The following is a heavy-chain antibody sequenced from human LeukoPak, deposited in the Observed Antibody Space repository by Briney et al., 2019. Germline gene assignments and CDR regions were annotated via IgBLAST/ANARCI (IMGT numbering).Heavy chain of an antibody. Sequence: ASVKVSCKASGYTFTGYFMHWVRQAPGQGLEWMGRINPNSGGTNYAQKFQGRVTMTRDTSISTAYMELSSLTSDDTAVYYCARATYGSEFVPWGQGTLVTVSS. D-gene: IGHD3-10*01. J-gene: IGHJ5*02. CDR1: GYTFTGYF. CDR3: ARATYGSEFVP. V-gene: IGHV1-2*06. CDR2: INPNSGGT.